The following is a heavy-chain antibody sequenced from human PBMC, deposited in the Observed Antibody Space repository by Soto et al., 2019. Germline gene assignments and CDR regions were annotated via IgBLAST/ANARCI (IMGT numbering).Heavy chain of an antibody. CDR3: ARIAGGYYYDSSGYYYNDYFDY. Sequence: VSLRLSCAASGFTFSSYSMNWVRQAPGKGLEWVSYISSSSSTIYYADSVKGRFTISRDNAKNSLYLQMNSLRDEDTAVYYCARIAGGYYYDSSGYYYNDYFDYWGQGTLVTVSS. D-gene: IGHD3-22*01. CDR2: ISSSSSTI. CDR1: GFTFSSYS. J-gene: IGHJ4*02. V-gene: IGHV3-48*02.